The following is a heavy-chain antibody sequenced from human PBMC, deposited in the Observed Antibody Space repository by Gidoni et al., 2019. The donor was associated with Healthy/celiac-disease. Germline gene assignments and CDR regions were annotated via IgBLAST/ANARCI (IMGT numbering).Heavy chain of an antibody. Sequence: EVQLVESGGGLVQPGGSLRLSCAASGFTVSSNYMSWVRQAPGKGLGWVSVIYSGGSTYYADSVKGRFTISRDNSKNTLYLQMNSLRAEDTAVYYCAIEQYSSGWFPLDYWGQGTLVTVSS. V-gene: IGHV3-66*02. CDR1: GFTVSSNY. CDR3: AIEQYSSGWFPLDY. D-gene: IGHD6-19*01. CDR2: IYSGGST. J-gene: IGHJ4*02.